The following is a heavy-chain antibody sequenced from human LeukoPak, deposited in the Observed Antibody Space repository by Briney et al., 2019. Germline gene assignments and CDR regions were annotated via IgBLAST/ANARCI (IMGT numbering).Heavy chain of an antibody. CDR2: VSGSGGST. Sequence: PGGSLRLPCAASGFTFDNYAMPWVRQPPGQGLEWVLLVSGSGGSTYYADSVKGRFTISRDNSKNTLYLQMNSLRVDDTAVYFCAKRDPRPFAFDIWGQGTMVTVSS. CDR1: GFTFDNYA. CDR3: AKRDPRPFAFDI. J-gene: IGHJ3*02. V-gene: IGHV3-23*01.